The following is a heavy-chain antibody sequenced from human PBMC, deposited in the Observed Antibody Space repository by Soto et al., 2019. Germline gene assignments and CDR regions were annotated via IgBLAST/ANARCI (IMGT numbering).Heavy chain of an antibody. Sequence: QVQLVQSGAEVKKPGASVKVSCKASGYTFTSYGVSWVRQAPGQGLDWMGWISGYNGNTNYAQKLQGRVTMTTDTSTSTAYMELRSLRSDDTAVYYCARAGKYYYGSGSPYYYGMDVWGQGITVTVSS. V-gene: IGHV1-18*04. D-gene: IGHD3-10*01. CDR3: ARAGKYYYGSGSPYYYGMDV. CDR2: ISGYNGNT. CDR1: GYTFTSYG. J-gene: IGHJ6*02.